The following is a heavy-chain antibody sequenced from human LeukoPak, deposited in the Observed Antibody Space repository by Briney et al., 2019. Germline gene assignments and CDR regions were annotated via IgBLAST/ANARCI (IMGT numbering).Heavy chain of an antibody. D-gene: IGHD3-10*01. CDR2: IYYSGST. CDR3: ARILTMVRGVIPRAFPNHYGMDV. V-gene: IGHV4-39*07. Sequence: SETLSLTCTVSGGSISSTNYYCGWIRQPPGKGLEWIGTIYYSGSTYYNPSLKSRVTISADTSKNQFSLKLSSVTAADTAVYYCARILTMVRGVIPRAFPNHYGMDVWGQGTTVTVSS. J-gene: IGHJ6*02. CDR1: GGSISSTNYY.